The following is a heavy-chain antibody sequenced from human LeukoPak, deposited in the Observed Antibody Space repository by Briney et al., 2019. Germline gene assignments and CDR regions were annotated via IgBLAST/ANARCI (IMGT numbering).Heavy chain of an antibody. J-gene: IGHJ4*02. V-gene: IGHV4-4*07. Sequence: SETLSLTCTVSGGSISSYYWSWIRQPAGKGLEWIGRIYTSGSTNYNPSLKSRVTISVDTSKNQFSLKLSSVTAADTAVYYCARLIAAADTPLRDYWGQGTLVTVSS. CDR2: IYTSGST. CDR3: ARLIAAADTPLRDY. D-gene: IGHD6-13*01. CDR1: GGSISSYY.